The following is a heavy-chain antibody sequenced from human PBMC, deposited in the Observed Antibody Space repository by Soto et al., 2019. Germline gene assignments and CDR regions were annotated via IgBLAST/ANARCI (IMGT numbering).Heavy chain of an antibody. CDR1: GYTLTSYY. D-gene: IGHD2-15*01. V-gene: IGHV1-46*01. CDR3: AREMHIVVVVAATPSSYYGMDV. Sequence: ASVKVSCKASGYTLTSYYMHWVRQAPGQGLEWMGIINPSGGSTSYAQKFQGRVTMTRDTSTSTVYMELSSLRSEDTAVYYCAREMHIVVVVAATPSSYYGMDVWGQGTTVTVSS. CDR2: INPSGGST. J-gene: IGHJ6*02.